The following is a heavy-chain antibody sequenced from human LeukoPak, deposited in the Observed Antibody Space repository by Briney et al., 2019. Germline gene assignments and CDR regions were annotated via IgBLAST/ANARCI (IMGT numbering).Heavy chain of an antibody. CDR1: GGSISSYY. CDR3: ARGFYYGSGSRAEPNWFDP. Sequence: SETLSLTCTVSGGSISSYYWSWIRQPPGKGLEWIGYIYYSGSTNYNPSLKSRVTISVDTSKNQFSLKLSSVTAADTAVYYCARGFYYGSGSRAEPNWFDPWGQGTLVTVSS. J-gene: IGHJ5*02. D-gene: IGHD3-10*01. CDR2: IYYSGST. V-gene: IGHV4-59*01.